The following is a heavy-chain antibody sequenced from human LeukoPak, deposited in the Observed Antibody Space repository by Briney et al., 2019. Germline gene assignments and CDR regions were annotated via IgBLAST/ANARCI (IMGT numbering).Heavy chain of an antibody. V-gene: IGHV3-7*05. CDR2: IKPDGSEK. D-gene: IGHD1-26*01. CDR3: TRDASGDTNSGPRMDV. CDR1: GFTFSSYA. Sequence: GGSLRLSCAASGFTFSSYAMHWVRQAPGKGLEWVAMIKPDGSEKYYVDSVKGLFTISRDNAKNSLYLQMSSLRAEDTAVYYCTRDASGDTNSGPRMDVWGQGTTVTVSS. J-gene: IGHJ6*02.